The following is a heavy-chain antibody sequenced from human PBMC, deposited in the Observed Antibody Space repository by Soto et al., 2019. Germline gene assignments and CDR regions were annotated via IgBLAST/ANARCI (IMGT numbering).Heavy chain of an antibody. D-gene: IGHD2-15*01. Sequence: QVQLQESGPGLVKPSETLSLTCSVSGGSISGYYWSWIRQTPEKGLEWIGYIYYSGSTNYNPSLQSRVTILIDMSKNQFSLKLTSVTAADTAVYYCAAAPRYWGQGILVTVSS. V-gene: IGHV4-59*01. J-gene: IGHJ4*02. CDR3: AAAPRY. CDR1: GGSISGYY. CDR2: IYYSGST.